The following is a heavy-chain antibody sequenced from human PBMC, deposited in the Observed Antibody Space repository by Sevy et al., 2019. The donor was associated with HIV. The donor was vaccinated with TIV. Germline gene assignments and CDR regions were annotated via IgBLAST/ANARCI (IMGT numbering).Heavy chain of an antibody. CDR1: GFTFSSYA. CDR3: ARTFAAAGTVPTFYYYYGMDV. CDR2: ISYDGSNK. V-gene: IGHV3-30*04. J-gene: IGHJ6*02. D-gene: IGHD6-13*01. Sequence: GESLKISCAASGFTFSSYAMHWVRQAPGKGLEWVAVISYDGSNKYYADSVKGRFTISRDNSKNTLYLQMNSLRAEDTAVYYCARTFAAAGTVPTFYYYYGMDVWGQGTTVTVSS.